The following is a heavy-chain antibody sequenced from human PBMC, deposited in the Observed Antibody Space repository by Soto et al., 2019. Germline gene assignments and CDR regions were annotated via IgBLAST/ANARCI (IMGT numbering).Heavy chain of an antibody. V-gene: IGHV5-51*01. CDR1: GYSFTSYW. CDR3: ARPLLADTAMVNWFDP. D-gene: IGHD5-18*01. Sequence: GESLKISCKGSGYSFTSYWIGWVRQMPGKGLEWMGIIYPGDSDTRYSPSFQGQVTISADKSISTAYLQWSSLKASDTAMYYCARPLLADTAMVNWFDPWGQGTLVTVSS. J-gene: IGHJ5*02. CDR2: IYPGDSDT.